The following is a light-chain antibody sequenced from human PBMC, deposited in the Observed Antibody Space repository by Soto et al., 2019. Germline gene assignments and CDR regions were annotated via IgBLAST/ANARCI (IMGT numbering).Light chain of an antibody. J-gene: IGKJ1*01. CDR1: QSVSNSY. CDR3: QQYGGSPWT. Sequence: EIVLTQSPGTLSLSPGERATLSCRASQSVSNSYLAWYQQKPGHAPRLLIYGASSRATGIPDRFSGSGSGTDFALTISRLEPEDFAVYHCQQYGGSPWTFGQGTKVEIK. CDR2: GAS. V-gene: IGKV3-20*01.